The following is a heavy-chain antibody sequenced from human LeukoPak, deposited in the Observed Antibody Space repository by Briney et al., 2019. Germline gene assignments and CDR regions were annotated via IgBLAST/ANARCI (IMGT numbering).Heavy chain of an antibody. D-gene: IGHD1-26*01. Sequence: ASVKVSCKTSGYTFTSYHIDWVRQAPGQGPEWMGWMNANSGHTGSAEKFQGRVTMTTDTSTSTAYMELRSLRSDDTAVYYCARDRYSGSYPDYWGQGTLVTVSS. CDR3: ARDRYSGSYPDY. CDR2: MNANSGHT. V-gene: IGHV1-8*01. J-gene: IGHJ4*02. CDR1: GYTFTSYH.